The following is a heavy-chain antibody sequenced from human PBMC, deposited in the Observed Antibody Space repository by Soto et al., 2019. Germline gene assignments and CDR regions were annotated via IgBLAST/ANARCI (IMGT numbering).Heavy chain of an antibody. Sequence: VSLRLSCAASGFIFETFAMSWVRQAPGKGGEWSSSISGRGVKKYYADSVKGRFTNSTANSKSTVYLEFNNMSAEDTAVYHCAKNQGVELVPLATVDWFDPWGQGSVVTVSS. V-gene: IGHV3-23*01. J-gene: IGHJ5*02. CDR3: AKNQGVELVPLATVDWFDP. D-gene: IGHD1-26*01. CDR1: GFIFETFA. CDR2: ISGRGVKK.